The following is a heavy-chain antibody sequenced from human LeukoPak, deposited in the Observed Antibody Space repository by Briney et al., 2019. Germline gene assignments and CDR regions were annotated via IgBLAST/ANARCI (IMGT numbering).Heavy chain of an antibody. CDR1: GFALSTYW. CDR2: INSDGSNT. Sequence: GGSLRLSSAASGFALSTYWTHWVRQAPGKGLVWVSLINSDGSNTLYADSEKGRFTISRDTAKNTLYLEMNRLRADDTAVYYCARAGSGSSYDCWGQGTLVTVSS. D-gene: IGHD3-10*01. J-gene: IGHJ4*02. V-gene: IGHV3-74*01. CDR3: ARAGSGSSYDC.